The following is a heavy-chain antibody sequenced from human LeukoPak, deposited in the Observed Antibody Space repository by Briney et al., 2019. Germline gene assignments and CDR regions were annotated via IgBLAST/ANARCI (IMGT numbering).Heavy chain of an antibody. V-gene: IGHV1-3*01. D-gene: IGHD6-13*01. CDR2: INAGNGNT. CDR1: GYTFTSIA. J-gene: IGHJ4*02. Sequence: GASVKVSCKASGYTFTSIALHWGGQPPGQGLGWLGWINAGNGNTKYSQKFQGRVTITRDTSASTAYMELSSLRSEDTAVYYCAREGFTSSSWYYFDYWGQGTLVTVSS. CDR3: AREGFTSSSWYYFDY.